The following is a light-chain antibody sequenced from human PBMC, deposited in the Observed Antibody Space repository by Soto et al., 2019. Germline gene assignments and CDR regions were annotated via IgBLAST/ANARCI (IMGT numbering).Light chain of an antibody. V-gene: IGKV3-15*01. J-gene: IGKJ2*01. CDR3: QQYNNWPPMYT. CDR2: GAS. Sequence: EIVMTQSPATLSVSPGERATLSCRASQSVSNNLAWYQWKPGQAPRLLIYGASTRATDTPARFSGSGSGTEFTLTISSLQSEDFAVYYCQQYNNWPPMYTFGQGTKLEIK. CDR1: QSVSNN.